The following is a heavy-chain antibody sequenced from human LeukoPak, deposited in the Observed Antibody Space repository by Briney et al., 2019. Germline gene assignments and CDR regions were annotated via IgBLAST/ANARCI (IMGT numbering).Heavy chain of an antibody. CDR1: GGTFSSYA. D-gene: IGHD4-23*01. J-gene: IGHJ4*02. CDR3: ARVYGGSDFDY. CDR2: IIPILGTA. Sequence: ASVKVSCKASGGTFSSYATSWVRQAPGQGLEWMGGIIPILGTANYAQKFQGRVTITADESTSTAYMELSSLRSEDTAVYYCARVYGGSDFDYWGQGTLVTVSS. V-gene: IGHV1-69*13.